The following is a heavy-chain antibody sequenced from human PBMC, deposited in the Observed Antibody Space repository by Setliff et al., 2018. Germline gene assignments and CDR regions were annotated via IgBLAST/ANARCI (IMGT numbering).Heavy chain of an antibody. J-gene: IGHJ4*02. CDR3: AKSGDYSNRGHFDC. CDR2: INPSGGST. Sequence: GASVKVSCKASGYTFTNYYIHWVRQAPGQGLEWVGIINPSGGSTSYAQKFQGRVTMTRDTSTSTVYMELSSLRSEDTAMYFCAKSGDYSNRGHFDCWGQGTQVTVSS. D-gene: IGHD4-4*01. V-gene: IGHV1-46*03. CDR1: GYTFTNYY.